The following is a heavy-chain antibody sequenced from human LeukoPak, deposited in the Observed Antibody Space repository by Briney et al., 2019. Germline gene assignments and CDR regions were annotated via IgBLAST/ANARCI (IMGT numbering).Heavy chain of an antibody. Sequence: SETLSLTCTVSGGSISSYYWSWIRQPPGKGLEWIGYIYYSGSTNYNPSLKSRVTISVDTSKNQFSLKLSSVTAADTAVYYCASSLSRYYDSSGYFGYWGQGTLVTV. CDR3: ASSLSRYYDSSGYFGY. J-gene: IGHJ4*02. CDR1: GGSISSYY. V-gene: IGHV4-59*08. D-gene: IGHD3-22*01. CDR2: IYYSGST.